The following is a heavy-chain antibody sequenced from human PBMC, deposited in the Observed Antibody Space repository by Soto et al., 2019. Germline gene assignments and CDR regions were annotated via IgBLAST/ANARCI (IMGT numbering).Heavy chain of an antibody. CDR3: ARAACGGSCYSEISDYYYYYMDV. D-gene: IGHD2-15*01. V-gene: IGHV1-8*01. CDR2: MNPNSGNT. J-gene: IGHJ6*03. Sequence: QVQLVQSGAEVKKPGASVKVSCKASGYTFTSYDINWVRQATGQGLEWMGWMNPNSGNTGYAQKFPGRVTMTRNTSISTAYMELSSLRSEDTAVYYCARAACGGSCYSEISDYYYYYMDVWGKGTTVTVSS. CDR1: GYTFTSYD.